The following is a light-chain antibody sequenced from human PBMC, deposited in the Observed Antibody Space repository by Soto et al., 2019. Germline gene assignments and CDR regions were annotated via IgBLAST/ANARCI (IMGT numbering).Light chain of an antibody. V-gene: IGKV3-15*01. CDR2: GAT. CDR3: QQYHNWPVT. Sequence: MTQSPSTLPASLGDRVTLSCGASQSVSTRLAWYQHKPGQSPRLLISGATTGATGIPPRFSASGSGTDFTLTVNSLQSEDIAVYYCQQYHNWPVTFGGGTKVDIK. J-gene: IGKJ4*01. CDR1: QSVSTR.